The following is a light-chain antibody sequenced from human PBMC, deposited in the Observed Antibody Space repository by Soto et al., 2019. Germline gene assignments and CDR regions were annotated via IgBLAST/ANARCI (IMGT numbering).Light chain of an antibody. J-gene: IGLJ1*01. CDR2: DVS. Sequence: QSALTQPASVSGSPGQSIAISCTGTSSDVGAFNYVSRYQQHPGKAPKFMIFDVSSRPSGVSDRFSGSKSGNTASLTISGLQTEDEADYYCASYTTSSTYVFGTGTKVTVL. CDR1: SSDVGAFNY. V-gene: IGLV2-14*03. CDR3: ASYTTSSTYV.